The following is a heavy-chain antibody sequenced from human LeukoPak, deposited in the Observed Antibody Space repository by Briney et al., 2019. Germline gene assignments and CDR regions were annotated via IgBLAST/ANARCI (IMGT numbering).Heavy chain of an antibody. CDR3: AKDSGTCCWYFDL. J-gene: IGHJ2*01. D-gene: IGHD1-26*01. Sequence: PGGSLRLSCAASGFTFSSYGMHWVRQAPGKGLEWVSSISRNGGSTYADSVKGRFTISRDNSKNTLYLQMNSLRGEDAAVYYCAKDSGTCCWYFDLWGRGTLVTVSS. CDR1: GFTFSSYG. CDR2: ISRNGGST. V-gene: IGHV3-23*01.